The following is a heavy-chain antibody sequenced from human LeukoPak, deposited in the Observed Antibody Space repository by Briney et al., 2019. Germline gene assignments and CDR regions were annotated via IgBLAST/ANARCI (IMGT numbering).Heavy chain of an antibody. CDR1: GYTFTDSY. CDR3: ARDGRLTIFVRGIITEGSPPKN. CDR2: INPKTGVT. J-gene: IGHJ4*02. Sequence: GASVKVSCKASGYTFTDSYMHWVRQAPGQGLEWMGWINPKTGVTNYAQRFQGRVTMTRDTSIRTAYMELNSLRSDDTAVYYCARDGRLTIFVRGIITEGSPPKNWGQGTLVTVSS. V-gene: IGHV1-2*02. D-gene: IGHD3-10*01.